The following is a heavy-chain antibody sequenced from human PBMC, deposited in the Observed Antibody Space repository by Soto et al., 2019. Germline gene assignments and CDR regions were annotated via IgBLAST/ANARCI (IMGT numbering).Heavy chain of an antibody. Sequence: QVQLVQSGAEAKKPGASVKLYCKASGYTFTSYTIYWLRQAPGERPEWVGWIHAGNGHTKYSQTFQHRVTITTDTSATTVYMELSSLTSGDTAIYYCARETGDAPYYLDSWGQGALVTVAS. D-gene: IGHD2-21*02. V-gene: IGHV1-3*01. CDR2: IHAGNGHT. CDR1: GYTFTSYT. CDR3: ARETGDAPYYLDS. J-gene: IGHJ4*02.